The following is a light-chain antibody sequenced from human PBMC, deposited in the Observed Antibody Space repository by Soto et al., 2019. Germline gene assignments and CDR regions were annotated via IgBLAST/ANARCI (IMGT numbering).Light chain of an antibody. CDR3: QQYNHWPLT. CDR1: QSVSSSY. V-gene: IGKV3-15*01. Sequence: TQSPGTLSLSPWERATLSCRVSQSVSSSYLAWYQQKPGQAPRLLIFGASTRATAVPARFSGSGSATEFTFTISSLQSEDFAVYYCQQYNHWPLTFGGGTRLEIK. CDR2: GAS. J-gene: IGKJ5*01.